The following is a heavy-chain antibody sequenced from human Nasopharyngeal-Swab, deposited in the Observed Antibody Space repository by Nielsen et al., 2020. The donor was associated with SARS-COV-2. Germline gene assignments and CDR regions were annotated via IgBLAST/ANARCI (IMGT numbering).Heavy chain of an antibody. CDR1: GFTFSSYE. CDR2: ISSSGSTI. CDR3: ARVAPKYYDILTGYTRQYYFDY. D-gene: IGHD3-9*01. V-gene: IGHV3-48*03. J-gene: IGHJ4*02. Sequence: GGSLRLSCAASGFTFSSYEMNWVRQVPGKGLEWVSYISSSGSTIYYADSVKGRFTISRDNAKNSLYLQMNSLRAEDTAVYYCARVAPKYYDILTGYTRQYYFDYWGQGTLVTVSS.